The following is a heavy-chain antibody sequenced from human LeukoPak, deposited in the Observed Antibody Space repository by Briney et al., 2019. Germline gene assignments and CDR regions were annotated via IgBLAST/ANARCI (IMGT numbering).Heavy chain of an antibody. J-gene: IGHJ4*02. V-gene: IGHV3-23*01. CDR3: AKHRGQTTVLGY. D-gene: IGHD4-17*01. CDR2: ISGSGGST. Sequence: GGSLRLSCAASGFTFSSYAMSWVRQAPGKGLEWVSAISGSGGSTYYADSVKGRFTISRDNSKNTLCLQMNSLRAEDTAVYYCAKHRGQTTVLGYWGQGTLVTVSS. CDR1: GFTFSSYA.